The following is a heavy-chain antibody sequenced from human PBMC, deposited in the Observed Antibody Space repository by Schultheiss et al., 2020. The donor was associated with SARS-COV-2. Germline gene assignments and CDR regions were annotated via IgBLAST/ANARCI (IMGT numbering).Heavy chain of an antibody. V-gene: IGHV1-18*01. Sequence: ASVKVSCKASGYTFTSYGISWVRQAPGQGLEWMGWISAYNGNTNYAQKLQGRVTMTTDTSTSTAYMELRSLRSEDTAVYYCARGAGYCSGGSCYPYYYGMDVWGQGTTVTVSS. J-gene: IGHJ6*02. CDR2: ISAYNGNT. CDR3: ARGAGYCSGGSCYPYYYGMDV. CDR1: GYTFTSYG. D-gene: IGHD2-15*01.